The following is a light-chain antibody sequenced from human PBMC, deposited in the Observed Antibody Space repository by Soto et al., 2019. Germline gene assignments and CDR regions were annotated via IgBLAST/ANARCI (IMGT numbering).Light chain of an antibody. J-gene: IGKJ5*01. CDR1: QSISNF. CDR2: DAS. CDR3: QQRTNSLIT. Sequence: EIVLTQSPASLSLSPGERASLSCRASQSISNFLAWYQQKPGQAPRLLIYDASNRAAGIPPRFSGSGSGTDFTLTISSLDPEDFAVYYWQQRTNSLITFGQGTRLEIE. V-gene: IGKV3-11*01.